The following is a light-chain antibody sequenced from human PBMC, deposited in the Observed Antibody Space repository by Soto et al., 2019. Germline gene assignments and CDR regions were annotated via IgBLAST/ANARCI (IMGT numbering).Light chain of an antibody. V-gene: IGKV3-15*01. CDR1: QSINNL. CDR3: QQNYDWPEYT. J-gene: IGKJ2*01. Sequence: TVMTQSPATLSVSPGERATLSCKSSQSINNLLAWYQQKPGQAPRLLIYGASTRATGVPGRFSGSGSGTEFTLTIDSLQSEDFAVYFCQQNYDWPEYTFGQGTKLEIK. CDR2: GAS.